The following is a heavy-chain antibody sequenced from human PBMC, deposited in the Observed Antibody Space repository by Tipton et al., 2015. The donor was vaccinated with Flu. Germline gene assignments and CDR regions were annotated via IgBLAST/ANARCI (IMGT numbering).Heavy chain of an antibody. J-gene: IGHJ4*02. CDR3: ATLGELSSHDF. D-gene: IGHD3-16*02. V-gene: IGHV3-48*04. Sequence: SLRLSCVVSGFTISSYSMNWVRQAPGKGLEWVSYINGRSDTIYYADSVKGRFSISRDNSKNSVVLQMSSLRAEDTAVYYCATLGELSSHDFWGQGTLVNVSS. CDR1: GFTISSYS. CDR2: INGRSDTI.